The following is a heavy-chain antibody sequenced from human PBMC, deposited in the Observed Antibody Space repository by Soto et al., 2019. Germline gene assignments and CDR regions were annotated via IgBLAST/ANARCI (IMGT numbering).Heavy chain of an antibody. Sequence: SGPTLVNPTQTLTLTCTFSGFSLSSSGVGVGWIRQPPGKALEWLALIYWDDDKRYSPSLKSRLTITKDTSKNQVVLTMTNMDPVETATYYCENRNMVGATKYNWFDTWGHGTLVTVSS. CDR3: ENRNMVGATKYNWFDT. CDR2: IYWDDDK. CDR1: GFSLSSSGVG. D-gene: IGHD1-26*01. J-gene: IGHJ5*01. V-gene: IGHV2-5*02.